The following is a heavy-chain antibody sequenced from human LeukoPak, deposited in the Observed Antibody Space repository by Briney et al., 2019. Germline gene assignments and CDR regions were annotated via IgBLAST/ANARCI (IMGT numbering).Heavy chain of an antibody. CDR1: GGSISSGGYY. V-gene: IGHV4-31*03. D-gene: IGHD6-19*01. CDR3: AAQTGYSSGWHPRY. Sequence: PSETLSLICTVSGGSISSGGYYWSWIRQHPGKGLEWIGYIYYSGSTYYNPSLKSRVTISVDTSKNQFSLKLSSVTAADTAVYYCAAQTGYSSGWHPRYWGQGTLVTVSS. J-gene: IGHJ4*02. CDR2: IYYSGST.